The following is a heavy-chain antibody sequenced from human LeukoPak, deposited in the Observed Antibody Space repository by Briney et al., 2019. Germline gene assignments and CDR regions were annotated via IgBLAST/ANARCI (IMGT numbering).Heavy chain of an antibody. J-gene: IGHJ5*02. V-gene: IGHV1-18*01. D-gene: IGHD3-10*01. CDR2: ISAYNGNT. Sequence: GASVKVSCKASGGTFSSYAISWVRQAPGQGLEWMGWISAYNGNTNYAQKLQGRVAMTTDTSTSTAYMELRSLRSDDTAVYYCARDRGSGYGSGSYSFDPWGQGTLVTVSS. CDR3: ARDRGSGYGSGSYSFDP. CDR1: GGTFSSYA.